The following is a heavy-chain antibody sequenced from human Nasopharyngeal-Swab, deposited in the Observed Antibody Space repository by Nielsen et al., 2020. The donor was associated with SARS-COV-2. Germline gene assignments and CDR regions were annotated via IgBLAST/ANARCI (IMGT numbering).Heavy chain of an antibody. V-gene: IGHV4-59*08. D-gene: IGHD6-6*01. CDR1: GGSISSYY. CDR2: IYYSGST. CDR3: ARSRRTSYSSSYYFDY. Sequence: SETLSLTCTVSGGSISSYYWSWIRQPPGKGLEWIGYIYYSGSTNYNPSLKSRVTISVDTSKNQFSLKLSSVTAADTAVYYCARSRRTSYSSSYYFDYWDQGTLVTVSS. J-gene: IGHJ4*02.